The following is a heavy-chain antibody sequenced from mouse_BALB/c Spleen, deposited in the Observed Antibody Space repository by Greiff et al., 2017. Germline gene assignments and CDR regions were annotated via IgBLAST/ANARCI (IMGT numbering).Heavy chain of an antibody. CDR3: AKTGTGAMGY. J-gene: IGHJ4*01. CDR2: IWSGGST. D-gene: IGHD3-3*01. CDR1: GFSLTSYG. V-gene: IGHV2-2*02. Sequence: VKLMESGPGLVQPSQSLSITCTVSGFSLTSYGVHWVRQSPGKGLEWLGVIWSGGSTDYNAAFISRLSISKDNSKSQVFFKMNSLQANDTAIYYCAKTGTGAMGYWGQGTSVTVSS.